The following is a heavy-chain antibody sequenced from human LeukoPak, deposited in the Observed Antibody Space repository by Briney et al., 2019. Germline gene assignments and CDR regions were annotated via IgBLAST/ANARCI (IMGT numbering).Heavy chain of an antibody. D-gene: IGHD3-16*01. J-gene: IGHJ3*02. V-gene: IGHV3-30*04. CDR1: GFTFSNYA. CDR2: ISYDGSNK. Sequence: GGSLRLSCAASGFTFSNYAIHWVCQAPGKGLEWVAVISYDGSNKYYADSVKGRFTISRDNSKNTLYLQMNSLRAEDTAVYYCARDFRAGGVTSKAFDIWGQGTMVTVSS. CDR3: ARDFRAGGVTSKAFDI.